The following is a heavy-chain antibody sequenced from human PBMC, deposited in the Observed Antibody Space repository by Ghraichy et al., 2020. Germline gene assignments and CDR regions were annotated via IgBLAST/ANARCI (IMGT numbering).Heavy chain of an antibody. J-gene: IGHJ6*02. CDR1: GLMFSPNT. CDR3: SGGGGAGTPVLYHMDV. V-gene: IGHV3-21*01. CDR2: ISSSTRYI. Sequence: GGSLRLSCVASGLMFSPNTMNWVRQAPGKGLEWVSSISSSTRYIYYADSVKGRFTISRDHAQNSLYLQMNSLRAEDTAVYYCSGGGGAGTPVLYHMDVWGLGTTVTVSS. D-gene: IGHD6-19*01.